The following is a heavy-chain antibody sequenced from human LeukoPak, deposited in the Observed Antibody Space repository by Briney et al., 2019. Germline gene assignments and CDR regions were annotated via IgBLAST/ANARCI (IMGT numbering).Heavy chain of an antibody. V-gene: IGHV3-23*01. CDR2: ISGSGAST. Sequence: PGGSLRLSCAASGFTFSSYAMSWVRQAPGKGLEWVSAISGSGASTFYADSVKGRFTISRDKSNNTLYLQMNSLRAEDTAVYYCAKDYAYYYGSGIGGFDYWGQGTLVTFSS. CDR1: GFTFSSYA. D-gene: IGHD3-10*01. CDR3: AKDYAYYYGSGIGGFDY. J-gene: IGHJ4*02.